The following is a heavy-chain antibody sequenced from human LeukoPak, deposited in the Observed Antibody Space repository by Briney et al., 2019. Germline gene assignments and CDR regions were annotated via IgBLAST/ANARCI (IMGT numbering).Heavy chain of an antibody. D-gene: IGHD6-13*01. CDR3: ARASQQLVLYNWFDP. J-gene: IGHJ5*02. Sequence: GGSLRLSCAASGFTFSSYGMHWVPQAPGKGLEWVAVIWYDGSNKYYADSVKGRFTISRDNSKNTLYLQMNSLRAEDTAVYYCARASQQLVLYNWFDPWGQGTLVTVSS. CDR2: IWYDGSNK. V-gene: IGHV3-33*01. CDR1: GFTFSSYG.